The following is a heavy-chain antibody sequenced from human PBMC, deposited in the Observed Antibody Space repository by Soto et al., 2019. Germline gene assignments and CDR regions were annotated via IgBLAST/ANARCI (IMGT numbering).Heavy chain of an antibody. CDR1: GGPIRSYY. Sequence: QVQLQESGPGLLKPSETLSLTCSVSGGPIRSYYLSWVRQAPGKGLEWIVYIAYTGITGYNPSLMSRVTISGDTSQNLFSLKMTSVTAADTAVYYCAREGFSGYEALDYWGQGILVTVSS. D-gene: IGHD5-12*01. CDR3: AREGFSGYEALDY. V-gene: IGHV4-59*01. CDR2: IAYTGIT. J-gene: IGHJ4*02.